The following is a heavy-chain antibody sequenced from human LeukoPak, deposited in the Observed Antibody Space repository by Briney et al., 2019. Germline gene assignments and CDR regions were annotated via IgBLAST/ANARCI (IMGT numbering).Heavy chain of an antibody. CDR1: GFTFSSYW. V-gene: IGHV3-7*01. D-gene: IGHD2-15*01. CDR3: AGKQGLVVAATATDYYYYYMDV. Sequence: PGGSLRLSCAASGFTFSSYWMSWVRQAPGKGLEWVANIKQDGSEKYYVDSVKGRFTISRDNAKNSLYLQMNSLRAEDTAVYYCAGKQGLVVAATATDYYYYYMDVWGKGTTVTISS. CDR2: IKQDGSEK. J-gene: IGHJ6*03.